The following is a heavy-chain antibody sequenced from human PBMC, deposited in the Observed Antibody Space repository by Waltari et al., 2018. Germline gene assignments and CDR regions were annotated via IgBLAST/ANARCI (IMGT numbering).Heavy chain of an antibody. CDR3: ARDRGRGLYLDS. CDR2: VYGGGET. J-gene: IGHJ4*02. Sequence: QLQLQESGPGLVKPSGTLSLTCGVSGDSMSSTYWWSWVRQPPGKGLEWIGQVYGGGETNYNPSLAGRVTVALDTYNKQFSLTVTSATAADTAVYYCARDRGRGLYLDSWGPGLLVTVSP. CDR1: GDSMSSTYW. D-gene: IGHD5-12*01. V-gene: IGHV4-4*02.